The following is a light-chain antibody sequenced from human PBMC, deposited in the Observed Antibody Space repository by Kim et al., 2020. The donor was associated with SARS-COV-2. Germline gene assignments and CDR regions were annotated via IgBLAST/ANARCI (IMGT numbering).Light chain of an antibody. V-gene: IGLV2-14*03. J-gene: IGLJ3*02. CDR3: SSYTSSSTFWV. CDR1: ASDVGGYNY. Sequence: HSITIPCTGTASDVGGYNYVSWYQQHPGKAPKLMISDVSNRPSGVSHRFSGSKSGNTASLTISGLQAEDEADYYCSSYTSSSTFWVFGGGTKVTVL. CDR2: DVS.